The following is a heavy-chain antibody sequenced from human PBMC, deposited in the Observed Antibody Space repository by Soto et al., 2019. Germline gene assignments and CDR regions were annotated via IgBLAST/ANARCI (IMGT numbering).Heavy chain of an antibody. V-gene: IGHV1-58*01. CDR3: AADAVLGAFDI. Sequence: VASVKVSCKASGFTFTSSAVQWVRQARGQRLEWIGWIVVGSGNTNYAQKFQERVTITRDMSTSTAYMELSSLRSEDTAVYYCAADAVLGAFDIWGQGTMVTVSS. J-gene: IGHJ3*02. CDR2: IVVGSGNT. CDR1: GFTFTSSA. D-gene: IGHD3-16*01.